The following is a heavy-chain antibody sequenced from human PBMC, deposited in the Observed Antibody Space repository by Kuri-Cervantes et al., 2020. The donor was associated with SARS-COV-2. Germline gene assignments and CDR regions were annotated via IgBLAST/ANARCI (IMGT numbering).Heavy chain of an antibody. CDR3: AREDIAAGVPDY. CDR2: ISYDGSNK. CDR1: GFTFSSYA. D-gene: IGHD2-15*01. J-gene: IGHJ4*02. Sequence: LSLTCAASGFTFSSYAMHWVRQAPCKGLEWVEVISYDGSNKYYADSVMGRFNISRDNSKNTLYLQMNSLRAEDTAVYYCAREDIAAGVPDYWGQGTLVTVSS. V-gene: IGHV3-30-3*01.